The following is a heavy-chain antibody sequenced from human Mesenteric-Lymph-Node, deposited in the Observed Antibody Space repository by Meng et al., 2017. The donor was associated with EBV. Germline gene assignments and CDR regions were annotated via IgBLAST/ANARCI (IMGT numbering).Heavy chain of an antibody. Sequence: QPQLQESGSVLVKPSQTLSLTCTVSGGSVNSGGYSWSWIRQSPEKGLEWIGYVHHSGLTYYNPSLETRVIISLERSKNQFSLKLTSVTAADTAVYYCAGGDYVNQFNYWGQGTLVTVSS. CDR1: GGSVNSGGYS. CDR2: VHHSGLT. CDR3: AGGDYVNQFNY. D-gene: IGHD4-17*01. V-gene: IGHV4-30-2*06. J-gene: IGHJ4*02.